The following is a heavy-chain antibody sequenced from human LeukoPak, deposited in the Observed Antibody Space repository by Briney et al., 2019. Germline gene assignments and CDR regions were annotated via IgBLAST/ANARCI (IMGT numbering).Heavy chain of an antibody. CDR2: INPNSGGT. CDR1: GYTFTSYD. V-gene: IGHV1-2*02. CDR3: ARGYCSSTSCYDFDY. D-gene: IGHD2-2*01. J-gene: IGHJ4*02. Sequence: ASVKVSCKASGYTFTSYDINWVRQATGQGLEWMGWINPNSGGTSYAQKFQGRVTLTRDTSISTAYMELSRLRSDDTAVYYCARGYCSSTSCYDFDYWGQGTLVTVSS.